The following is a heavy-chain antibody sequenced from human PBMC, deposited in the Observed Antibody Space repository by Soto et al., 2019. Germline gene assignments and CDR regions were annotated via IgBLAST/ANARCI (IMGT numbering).Heavy chain of an antibody. D-gene: IGHD3-10*01. CDR2: LHSSGKT. J-gene: IGHJ5*02. CDR3: ARTLITMVRGVKNWFDP. V-gene: IGHV4-39*01. Sequence: SETLSLTCLVSGGSIDSGPSYWDWFRQPPGKGLEWIGGLHSSGKTFANPSLKSRVTMSLQTSRNQFALNLTSVTATDTAVYYCARTLITMVRGVKNWFDPWGQGTLVTVPQ. CDR1: GGSIDSGPSY.